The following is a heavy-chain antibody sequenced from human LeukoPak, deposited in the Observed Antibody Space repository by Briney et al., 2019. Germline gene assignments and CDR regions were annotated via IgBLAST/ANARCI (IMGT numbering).Heavy chain of an antibody. Sequence: SETLSLTCTVSGGSISGYYWSWIRQPPGKGLEWIGYIYYSGSTNYNPSLKSRVTISVDTSKNQFSLKLSSVTAADTAVYYCARGHSWFDPWGQGTLVTVSS. D-gene: IGHD1-26*01. CDR2: IYYSGST. V-gene: IGHV4-59*12. CDR1: GGSISGYY. J-gene: IGHJ5*02. CDR3: ARGHSWFDP.